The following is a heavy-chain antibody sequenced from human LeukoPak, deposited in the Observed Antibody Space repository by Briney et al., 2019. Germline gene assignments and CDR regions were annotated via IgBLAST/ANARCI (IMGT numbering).Heavy chain of an antibody. D-gene: IGHD2-2*01. CDR1: GGSISSGGYY. CDR3: ARGDIVVVPAALTLNAFDI. J-gene: IGHJ3*02. CDR2: IYYSGST. V-gene: IGHV4-31*03. Sequence: SQTLSLTCTVSGGSISSGGYYWSWIRQHPGKGLEWIGYIYYSGSTYYNPSLKGRVTISVDTSKNQFSLKLSSVTAADTAVYYCARGDIVVVPAALTLNAFDIWGQGTMVTVSS.